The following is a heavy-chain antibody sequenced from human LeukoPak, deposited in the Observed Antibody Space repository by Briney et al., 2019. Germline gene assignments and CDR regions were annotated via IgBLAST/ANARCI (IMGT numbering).Heavy chain of an antibody. CDR3: ARDFRYYYDSSGYYYRVDWFDP. J-gene: IGHJ5*02. Sequence: GGSLRLSCAASGFTFSSYWMTWVRQAPGKGLEWVANIKQDGSEKYYVDSVKGRFTISRDNAKNTLYLQMNSLRAEDTAVYYCARDFRYYYDSSGYYYRVDWFDPWGQGTLVTVSS. D-gene: IGHD3-22*01. V-gene: IGHV3-7*01. CDR1: GFTFSSYW. CDR2: IKQDGSEK.